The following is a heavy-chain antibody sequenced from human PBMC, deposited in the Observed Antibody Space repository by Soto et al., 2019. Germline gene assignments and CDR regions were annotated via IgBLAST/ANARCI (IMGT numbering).Heavy chain of an antibody. CDR1: GYSFTSYG. J-gene: IGHJ6*02. CDR3: ARDGRKELGVDGLNALDV. D-gene: IGHD7-27*01. CDR2: ISGYNGQT. Sequence: QVQLVQSGPEVKNPGASVKVSCKASGYSFTSYGISWVRQAPGQGLEWMGWISGYNGQTNYAQRFRNRVTFTTDTSTNTAYMELRSLRTDDTGIYYCARDGRKELGVDGLNALDVWGQGTTVTVSS. V-gene: IGHV1-18*01.